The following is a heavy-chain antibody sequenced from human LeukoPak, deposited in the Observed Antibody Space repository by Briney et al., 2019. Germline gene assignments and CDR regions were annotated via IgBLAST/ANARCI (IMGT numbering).Heavy chain of an antibody. V-gene: IGHV4-38-2*01. CDR2: IYHSGST. Sequence: SETLSLTCAVSGYSISSGYYWGWIRQPPGKGLEWIGSIYHSGSTYYNPSLKSRVTISVDTSKNQFSLKLSSVTAADTAVYYCARHRSGVVVPAADGAFDIWGQGTMVTVSS. CDR3: ARHRSGVVVPAADGAFDI. J-gene: IGHJ3*02. D-gene: IGHD2-2*01. CDR1: GYSISSGYY.